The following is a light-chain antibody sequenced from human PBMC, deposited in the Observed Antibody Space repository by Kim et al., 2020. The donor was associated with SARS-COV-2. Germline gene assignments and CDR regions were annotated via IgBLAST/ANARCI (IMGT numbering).Light chain of an antibody. J-gene: IGKJ4*01. Sequence: EIVMTQSPATLSMPPGERATLSCRASQSVSSNLAWYQQKPGQAPRLLIYDASTRATGIPARFSGSGSGTQFTLTISSLQSEDFAVYYCHQYNNWPLTFGGGTKVDIK. CDR2: DAS. CDR1: QSVSSN. V-gene: IGKV3-15*01. CDR3: HQYNNWPLT.